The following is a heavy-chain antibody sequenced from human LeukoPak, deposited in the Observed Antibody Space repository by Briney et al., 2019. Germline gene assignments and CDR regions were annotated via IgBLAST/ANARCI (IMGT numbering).Heavy chain of an antibody. CDR3: ARCRGSSPFYYYYIDV. J-gene: IGHJ6*03. CDR1: AGTSSSSSYF. CDR2: IYYSGST. Sequence: PSVTLSCTSAVYAGTSSSSSYFRGSIRQPLGKGLGLIGSIYYSGSTYYNPSLKSRVTISVDTSKNQFSLKLSSVTAADTAVYYCARCRGSSPFYYYYIDVWGKGTTVTVSS. D-gene: IGHD1-26*01. V-gene: IGHV4-39*01.